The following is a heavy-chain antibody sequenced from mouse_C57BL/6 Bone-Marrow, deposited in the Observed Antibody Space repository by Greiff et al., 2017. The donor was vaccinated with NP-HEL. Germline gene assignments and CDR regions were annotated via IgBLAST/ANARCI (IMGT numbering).Heavy chain of an antibody. CDR3: ARTLIITTVSYFDY. CDR2: IWTGGGT. J-gene: IGHJ2*01. V-gene: IGHV2-9-1*01. D-gene: IGHD1-1*01. Sequence: VQLVESGPGLVAPSQSLSITCTVSGFSLTSYAISWVRQPPGKGLEWLGVIWTGGGTNYNSALKSRLSISKDNSKSQVFLKMNSLQTDDTARYYCARTLIITTVSYFDYWGQGTTLTVSS. CDR1: GFSLTSYA.